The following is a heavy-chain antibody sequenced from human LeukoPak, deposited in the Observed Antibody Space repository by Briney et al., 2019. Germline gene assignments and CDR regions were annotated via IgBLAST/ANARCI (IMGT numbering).Heavy chain of an antibody. V-gene: IGHV3-15*01. J-gene: IGHJ4*02. CDR3: TTVTPLYL. CDR1: GFTFSGAW. D-gene: IGHD2-15*01. Sequence: PGGSLRLSCATSGFTFSGAWLSWVRQVPGKGLEWIGCIKSDGATDYAAPVRGRFTISRDVSRATLYLEMNSLKTEDTAIYYCTTVTPLYLGGQGPLVTVSS. CDR2: IKSDGAT.